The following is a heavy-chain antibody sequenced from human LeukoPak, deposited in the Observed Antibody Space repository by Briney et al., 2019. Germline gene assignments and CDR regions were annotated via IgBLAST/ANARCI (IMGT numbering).Heavy chain of an antibody. V-gene: IGHV4-39*07. CDR1: GGSISSSSYY. CDR2: IYYSGST. Sequence: SETLSLTCTVSGGSISSSSYYWGWICQPPGKGLEWIGSIYYSGSTYYNPSLKSRVTISVDTSKNQFSLKLSSVTAADTAVYYCASPSGDYDDAFDIWGQGTMVTVSS. CDR3: ASPSGDYDDAFDI. J-gene: IGHJ3*02. D-gene: IGHD4-17*01.